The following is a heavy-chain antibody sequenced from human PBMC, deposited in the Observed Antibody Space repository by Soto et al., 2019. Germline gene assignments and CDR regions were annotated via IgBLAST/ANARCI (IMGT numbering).Heavy chain of an antibody. V-gene: IGHV3-21*01. CDR2: ISSSSSYI. CDR1: GFTFSSYS. Sequence: EVQLVESGGGLVKPGGSLRLSCAASGFTFSSYSMNWVRQAPGKGLEWVSSISSSSSYIYYADSVKGRFTISRDNAKNSLYLQMNSLRAEDTAVYYCARGNLAAAGPYYGMDVWGQGTTVTVSS. J-gene: IGHJ6*02. CDR3: ARGNLAAAGPYYGMDV. D-gene: IGHD6-13*01.